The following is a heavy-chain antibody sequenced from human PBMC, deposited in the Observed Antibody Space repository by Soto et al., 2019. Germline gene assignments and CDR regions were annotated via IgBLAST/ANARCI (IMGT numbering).Heavy chain of an antibody. D-gene: IGHD2-2*01. Sequence: QVQLVQSGAEVKRPGSSVKVSCKASGGTLNNYAINWVRQAPGQGLEWMGDISPMFGKANYAQKFQGRVKITADDSTATAYLELSSLRSEDTALYYCAREVEVHTPVFGFWGQGSRVTVSS. V-gene: IGHV1-69*01. CDR1: GGTLNNYA. CDR3: AREVEVHTPVFGF. CDR2: ISPMFGKA. J-gene: IGHJ4*02.